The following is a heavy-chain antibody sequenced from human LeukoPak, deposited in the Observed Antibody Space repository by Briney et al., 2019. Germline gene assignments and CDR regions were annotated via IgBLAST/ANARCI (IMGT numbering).Heavy chain of an antibody. J-gene: IGHJ4*02. V-gene: IGHV1-8*01. Sequence: ASVKVSCKASGYTFTSYDINWVRQATGQGLEWMGWMNPNSGSTGYAQKFQGRVTMTRNTSISTAYMELSSLRSEDTAVYYCARAGKMTTVTPNYWGQGTLVTVSS. CDR2: MNPNSGST. D-gene: IGHD4-17*01. CDR3: ARAGKMTTVTPNY. CDR1: GYTFTSYD.